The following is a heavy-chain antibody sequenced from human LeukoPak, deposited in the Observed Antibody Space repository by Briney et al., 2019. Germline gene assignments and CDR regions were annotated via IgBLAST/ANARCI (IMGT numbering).Heavy chain of an antibody. J-gene: IGHJ6*02. CDR2: IYYSGST. CDR3: ARSIVVVPAAMSVYYYYYGMDV. D-gene: IGHD2-2*01. CDR1: GGSFSGYY. Sequence: SETLSLTCAVYGGSFSGYYWGWIRQPPGKGLEWIGSIYYSGSTYYNPSLKSRVTISVDTSKNQFSLKLSSVTAADTAVYYCARSIVVVPAAMSVYYYYYGMDVWGQGTTVTVSS. V-gene: IGHV4-39*01.